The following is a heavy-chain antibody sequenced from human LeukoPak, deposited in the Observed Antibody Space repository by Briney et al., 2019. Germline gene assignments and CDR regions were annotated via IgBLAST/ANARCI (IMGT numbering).Heavy chain of an antibody. CDR2: IYHSGST. Sequence: SETLSLTCTVSGGSISSSSYYWGWIRQPPGKGLEWIGSIYHSGSTNYNPSLKSRVTISVDKSKNQFSLKLSSVTAADTAVYYCARGSSTAMDVWGKGTTVTVSS. J-gene: IGHJ6*03. V-gene: IGHV4-39*07. CDR1: GGSISSSSYY. CDR3: ARGSSTAMDV. D-gene: IGHD2-8*02.